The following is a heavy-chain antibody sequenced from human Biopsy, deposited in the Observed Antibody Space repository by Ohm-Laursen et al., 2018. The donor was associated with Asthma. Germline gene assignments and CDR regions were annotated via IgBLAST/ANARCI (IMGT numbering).Heavy chain of an antibody. CDR3: ARGPPVDRED. V-gene: IGHV4-39*07. Sequence: SDTLSLTCTVSGGSISSSRYYWGWIRQTPGKGLEWIGSIYYSGNTYYNPSLKSRVTISVDTSKNQFSLKLSSVTAADTAVYYCARGPPVDREDWGQGTLVTVSS. J-gene: IGHJ4*02. CDR2: IYYSGNT. CDR1: GGSISSSRYY. D-gene: IGHD5-24*01.